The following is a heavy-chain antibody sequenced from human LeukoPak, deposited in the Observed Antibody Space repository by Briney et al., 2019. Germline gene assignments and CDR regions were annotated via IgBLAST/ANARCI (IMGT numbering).Heavy chain of an antibody. CDR1: EFTFSSYS. CDR3: ASDLVPAALDY. D-gene: IGHD2-2*01. Sequence: PGGSLRLSCAASEFTFSSYSMNWVRQAPGKGLEWVSSISSSSSYIYYADSVKGRFTISRDNAKNSLYLQMNSLRAEDTAVYYCASDLVPAALDYWGQGTLVTVSS. V-gene: IGHV3-21*01. J-gene: IGHJ4*02. CDR2: ISSSSSYI.